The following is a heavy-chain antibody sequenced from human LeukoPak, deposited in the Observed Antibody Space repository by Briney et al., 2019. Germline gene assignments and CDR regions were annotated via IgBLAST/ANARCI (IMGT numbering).Heavy chain of an antibody. CDR2: IRYDGIHK. Sequence: GGSLRLSCEASGFTFSSYGMHWVRQAPGKGLEWVAFIRYDGIHKYYADSVKGRFTISRDNSKNTLYLQMNSLRAEDTALYYCAKDLSPGIATSKVDYWGQGTLVTVSS. CDR1: GFTFSSYG. J-gene: IGHJ4*02. V-gene: IGHV3-30*02. CDR3: AKDLSPGIATSKVDY. D-gene: IGHD6-13*01.